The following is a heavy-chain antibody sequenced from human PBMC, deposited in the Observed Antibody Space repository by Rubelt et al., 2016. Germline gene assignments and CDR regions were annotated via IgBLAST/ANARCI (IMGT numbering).Heavy chain of an antibody. CDR1: GFSFTTSG. CDR3: AKDRVGSWFSLDY. Sequence: GGSLRLSCVASGFSFTTSGMHWVRQSPGKGLEWLAAMSSHGGHKYYGGSVKGRFTISRDDSKNTLYLQMNSLRAEDTAVYYCAKDRVGSWFSLDYWGQGTLVTVST. J-gene: IGHJ4*02. V-gene: IGHV3-30*18. CDR2: MSSHGGHK. D-gene: IGHD6-13*01.